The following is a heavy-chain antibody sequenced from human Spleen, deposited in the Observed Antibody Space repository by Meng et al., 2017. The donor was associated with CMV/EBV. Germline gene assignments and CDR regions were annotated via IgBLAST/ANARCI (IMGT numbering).Heavy chain of an antibody. D-gene: IGHD1-26*01. CDR1: GYTFSSYW. V-gene: IGHV5-51*01. CDR2: IYPGDSDT. Sequence: KVSCKTSGYTFSSYWIGWVRQMPGKGLEWMGIIYPGDSDTRYSPSFKGQVTISADKSISTAYLQWSSLKASDSAMYYCARRGLPGYYYGMDVWGQGTMVTVSS. J-gene: IGHJ6*02. CDR3: ARRGLPGYYYGMDV.